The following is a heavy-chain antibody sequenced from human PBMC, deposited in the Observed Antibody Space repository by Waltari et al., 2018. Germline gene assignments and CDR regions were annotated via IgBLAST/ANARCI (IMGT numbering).Heavy chain of an antibody. V-gene: IGHV2-5*01. CDR2: IYWNDIE. CDR3: ARHDYGAYLNY. Sequence: QITLKESGPTLVKPTQTLTLTCSFSGFSLSTSGVGVGWIRQPPGKALEWLALIYWNDIEHYSPPLKRRLTITKDTSKNQVVLTMTNMDPVDTATYFCARHDYGAYLNYWGQGTLVTVSS. J-gene: IGHJ4*02. D-gene: IGHD4-17*01. CDR1: GFSLSTSGVG.